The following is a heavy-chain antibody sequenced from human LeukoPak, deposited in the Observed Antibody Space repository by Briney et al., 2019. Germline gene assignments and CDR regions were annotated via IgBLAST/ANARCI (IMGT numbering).Heavy chain of an antibody. Sequence: PSETLSLTCTVSGGSISSYYWSWIRQPPGKGLEWIGSIYHSGSTYYNPSLKSRVTISVDTSKNQFSLKLSSVTAADTAVYYCASSGWDAFDIWGQGTMVTVSS. CDR1: GGSISSYY. D-gene: IGHD6-19*01. J-gene: IGHJ3*02. CDR3: ASSGWDAFDI. V-gene: IGHV4-59*08. CDR2: IYHSGST.